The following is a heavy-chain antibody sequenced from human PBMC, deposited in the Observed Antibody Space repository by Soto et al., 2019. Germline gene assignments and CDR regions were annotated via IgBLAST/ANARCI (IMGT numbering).Heavy chain of an antibody. CDR3: ATQLGYYYYMDV. Sequence: SVKVSCKASGYTFTTYGSSWVRQAPGQGLEWIGWISVYNGNTNYAQKLQGRVTMTTDTSTSTAYMELRSLRSDDTAVYYCATQLGYYYYMDVWGKGTTVTVSS. D-gene: IGHD6-13*01. CDR1: GYTFTTYG. CDR2: ISVYNGNT. V-gene: IGHV1-18*01. J-gene: IGHJ6*03.